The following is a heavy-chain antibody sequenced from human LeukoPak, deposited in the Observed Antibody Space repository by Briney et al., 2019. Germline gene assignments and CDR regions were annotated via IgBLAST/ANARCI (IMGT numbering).Heavy chain of an antibody. D-gene: IGHD1/OR15-1a*01. V-gene: IGHV3-23*01. CDR2: ISGSGGST. Sequence: GGSLRLSCAASGFTFSSYWMHWVRQAPGKGLEWVSAISGSGGSTYHADSVKGRFTISRDNSKNTVWLQMNSLRAEDMAVYYCAKDEKPDAKWNIDYWGQGTLVTVSS. CDR1: GFTFSSYW. J-gene: IGHJ4*02. CDR3: AKDEKPDAKWNIDY.